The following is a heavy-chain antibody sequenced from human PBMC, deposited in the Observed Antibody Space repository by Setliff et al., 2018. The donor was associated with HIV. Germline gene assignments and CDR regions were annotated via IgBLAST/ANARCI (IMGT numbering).Heavy chain of an antibody. Sequence: ASVKVSCKASGYTFTTYNITWVRQAPGQGLEWMGYINTNTGSPTYAQGFTGRFVFSLDTSVSTAYLQISSLKAEDTAMYYCARGCNGGNCHHGSGWFDPWGQGTLVTVSS. J-gene: IGHJ5*02. D-gene: IGHD2-15*01. CDR2: INTNTGSP. V-gene: IGHV7-4-1*02. CDR1: GYTFTTYN. CDR3: ARGCNGGNCHHGSGWFDP.